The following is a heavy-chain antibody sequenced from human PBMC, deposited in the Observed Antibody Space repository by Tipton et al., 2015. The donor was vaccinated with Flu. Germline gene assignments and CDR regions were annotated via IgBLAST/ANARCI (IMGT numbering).Heavy chain of an antibody. D-gene: IGHD2-15*01. J-gene: IGHJ5*02. CDR2: IWYDGSNK. Sequence: SLRLSCAASGFTFSSYGMHWVRQAPGKGLEWVAVIWYDGSNKYYADSVKGRFTISRDNSKNTLYLQMNSLRAEDTAVYYCARGDCSGGSCYSGLYNWFGPWGQGTLVTVSS. V-gene: IGHV3-33*01. CDR3: ARGDCSGGSCYSGLYNWFGP. CDR1: GFTFSSYG.